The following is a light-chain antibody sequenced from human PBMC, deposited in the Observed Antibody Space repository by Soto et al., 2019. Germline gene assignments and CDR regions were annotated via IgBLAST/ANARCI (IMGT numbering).Light chain of an antibody. CDR1: QSVSSY. J-gene: IGKJ4*01. CDR3: QQRSSWSLLWT. CDR2: DAS. V-gene: IGKV3-11*01. Sequence: EIVLTQSPATLSLSPGERATLSCRASQSVSSYLAWYQQKPGQAPRLLIYDASNRATGIPARFSGSGSGTDFTLPISSLEPEDFAVYYCQQRSSWSLLWTFGGGTKVEIK.